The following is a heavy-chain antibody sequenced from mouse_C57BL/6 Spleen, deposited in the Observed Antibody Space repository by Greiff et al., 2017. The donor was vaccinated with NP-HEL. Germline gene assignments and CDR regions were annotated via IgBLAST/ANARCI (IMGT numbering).Heavy chain of an antibody. D-gene: IGHD2-4*01. V-gene: IGHV1-26*01. Sequence: VQLQQSGPELVKPGASVKISCKASGYTFTDYYMNWVKQSHGKSLEWIGDINPNNGGTSYNQKFKGKATLTVDKSSSTAYMELRSLTSEDSAVYYCARSIYYDYLYYAMDYWGQGTSVTVSS. CDR1: GYTFTDYY. CDR2: INPNNGGT. J-gene: IGHJ4*01. CDR3: ARSIYYDYLYYAMDY.